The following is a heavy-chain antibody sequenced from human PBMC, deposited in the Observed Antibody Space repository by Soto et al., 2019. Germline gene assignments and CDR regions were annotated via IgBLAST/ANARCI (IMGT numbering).Heavy chain of an antibody. J-gene: IGHJ6*02. CDR1: GFAFEYYA. CDR3: AKGISGVYVPGTYYYYYGTDV. V-gene: IGHV3-9*01. D-gene: IGHD5-12*01. CDR2: ISWNSGSI. Sequence: LTLSCAASGFAFEYYAMHWVGQAQGKGLEWVSGISWNSGSIGYADSVKGRFTISRDNAKNSLYLQMNSLRAEDTALDYCAKGISGVYVPGTYYYYYGTDVWGQGTRVTVSS.